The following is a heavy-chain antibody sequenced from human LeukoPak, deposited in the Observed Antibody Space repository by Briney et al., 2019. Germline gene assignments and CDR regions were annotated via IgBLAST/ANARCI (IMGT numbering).Heavy chain of an antibody. Sequence: PGGSLRLSCVASGFTFSHYSMNWVRQAPGKGLEWLSSISSSSSYMYYADSVKGRFTISRDNAKNSLYLQMNSLRAEDTAVYYCARAVDTTIPDYWGQGTLVTVSS. D-gene: IGHD5-18*01. J-gene: IGHJ4*02. CDR2: ISSSSSYM. CDR3: ARAVDTTIPDY. CDR1: GFTFSHYS. V-gene: IGHV3-21*01.